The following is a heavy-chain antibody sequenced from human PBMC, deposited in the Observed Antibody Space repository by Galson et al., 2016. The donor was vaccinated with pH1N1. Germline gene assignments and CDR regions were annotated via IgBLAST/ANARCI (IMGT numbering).Heavy chain of an antibody. V-gene: IGHV3-30*18. CDR1: GFTFSSYG. Sequence: SLRLSCAASGFTFSSYGMHWVRQAPGKGLEWVAVISYDGNTKFYADSVQGRFTISRDNSKNMVWLQMSSLRVEDTVVYYCAKDDYPLIIGLRRAWGMNVWGQGTTVTVSS. CDR2: ISYDGNTK. J-gene: IGHJ6*02. CDR3: AKDDYPLIIGLRRAWGMNV. D-gene: IGHD3-16*01.